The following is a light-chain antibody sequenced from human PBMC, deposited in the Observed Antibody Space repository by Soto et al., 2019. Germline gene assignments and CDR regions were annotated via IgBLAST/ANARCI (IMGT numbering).Light chain of an antibody. V-gene: IGKV1-5*03. Sequence: DVQMTQSPSTLSASVGDRVTITCRASQSVSIWLAWYQQKPGKAPKLLIYKASSLESGVPSRLSGSGSGAEFTLTISSLQPDDFATYCCQQYNSYLWTFGQGTKVEIK. CDR2: KAS. J-gene: IGKJ1*01. CDR1: QSVSIW. CDR3: QQYNSYLWT.